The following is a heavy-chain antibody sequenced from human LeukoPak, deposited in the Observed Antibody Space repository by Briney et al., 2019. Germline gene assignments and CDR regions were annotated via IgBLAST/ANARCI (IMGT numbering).Heavy chain of an antibody. CDR3: ARGAMVRGVIITWFDY. CDR1: GVSFNSYY. D-gene: IGHD3-10*01. V-gene: IGHV4-59*01. Sequence: SETLSLTCAVYGVSFNSYYWTWIRQPPGKGLEWIGYIYYSGSTNYNPSLKSRVTISVDTSKNQFSLKLSSVTAADTAVYYCARGAMVRGVIITWFDYWGQGTLVTVSS. CDR2: IYYSGST. J-gene: IGHJ4*02.